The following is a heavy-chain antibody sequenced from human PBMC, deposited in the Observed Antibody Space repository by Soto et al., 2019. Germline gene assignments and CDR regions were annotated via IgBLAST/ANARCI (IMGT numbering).Heavy chain of an antibody. D-gene: IGHD6-6*01. V-gene: IGHV1-8*01. CDR3: ARGASSPGFRLYYYYYMDV. CDR2: MNPNSGNT. Sequence: QVQLVQSGAEVKKPGASVKVSCKASGYTFTSYDINWVRQATGQGLAWMGWMNPNSGNTGYAQKFQGRDSMTSNTSIVTAYMELSSLRSEVTAVYYCARGASSPGFRLYYYYYMDVWGKGATVTVSS. J-gene: IGHJ6*03. CDR1: GYTFTSYD.